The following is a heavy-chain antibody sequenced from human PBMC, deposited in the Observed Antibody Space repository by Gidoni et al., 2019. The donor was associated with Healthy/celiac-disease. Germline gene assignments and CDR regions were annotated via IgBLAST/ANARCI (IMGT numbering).Heavy chain of an antibody. J-gene: IGHJ4*02. CDR1: GFTFSSYS. V-gene: IGHV3-21*01. D-gene: IGHD2-21*02. CDR3: ARDRELGIVVVTEFDY. Sequence: EVQLVESGGGLVKPGGSLRLSCAASGFTFSSYSMNWVRQAPGKGLEWVSSISSSSSYIYYADSVKGRFTISRDNAKNSLYLQMNSLRAEDTAVYYCARDRELGIVVVTEFDYWGQGTLVTVSS. CDR2: ISSSSSYI.